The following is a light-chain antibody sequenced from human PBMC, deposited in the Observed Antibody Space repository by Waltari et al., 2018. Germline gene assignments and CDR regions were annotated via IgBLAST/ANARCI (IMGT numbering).Light chain of an antibody. CDR2: GNS. V-gene: IGLV1-40*01. CDR3: QSYDSSLSGVV. J-gene: IGLJ2*01. CDR1: SSNIGAGYD. Sequence: QPVLTQPPSVSGAPGPRVPISCTGSSSNIGAGYDVPRYQQLPGTAPKLLIYGNSNRPSGVPDRFSGSKSGTSASLAITGLQAEDEADYYCQSYDSSLSGVVFGGGTKLTVL.